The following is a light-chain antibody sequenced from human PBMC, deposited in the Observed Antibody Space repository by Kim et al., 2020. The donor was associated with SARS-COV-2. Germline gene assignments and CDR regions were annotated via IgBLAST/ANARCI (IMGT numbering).Light chain of an antibody. V-gene: IGLV1-44*01. J-gene: IGLJ3*02. CDR3: AAWDDSLNGWV. Sequence: ELTQPPSASGTPGQRVTISCSGSSSNIGSNTVNWYQQLPGTAPKLLIYSNNQRPSVVPDRFSGSKSGTSASLAISGLQSEDEADYYCAAWDDSLNGWVFGGGTQLTVL. CDR2: SNN. CDR1: SSNIGSNT.